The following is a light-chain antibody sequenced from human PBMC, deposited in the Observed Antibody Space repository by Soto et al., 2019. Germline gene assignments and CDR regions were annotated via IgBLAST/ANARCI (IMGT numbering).Light chain of an antibody. CDR3: MQALQTPNT. V-gene: IGKV2-28*01. J-gene: IGKJ5*01. Sequence: SPLALIVTLAEPSSISCRSSQSLLYSDGDNYLDWYLQKPGQSPQLLIDLASNRASGVPARFSGSGSGTYFTLTISRVEPEDVGLYYCMQALQTPNTFGQGTRLEIK. CDR2: LAS. CDR1: QSLLYSDGDNY.